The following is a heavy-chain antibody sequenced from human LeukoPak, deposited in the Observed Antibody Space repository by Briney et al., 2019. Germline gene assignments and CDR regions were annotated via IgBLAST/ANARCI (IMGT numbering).Heavy chain of an antibody. D-gene: IGHD2-15*01. CDR2: IIPIFGTA. Sequence: SVKVSCKASGGTFSSYAISWVRQAPGQGLEWMGGIIPIFGTANYAQKFQGRVTITTDESTSTAYMELTGLRSEDTAMYFCARKGLLGSGKPWFDPWGQGTLVTVSS. J-gene: IGHJ5*02. CDR1: GGTFSSYA. V-gene: IGHV1-69*05. CDR3: ARKGLLGSGKPWFDP.